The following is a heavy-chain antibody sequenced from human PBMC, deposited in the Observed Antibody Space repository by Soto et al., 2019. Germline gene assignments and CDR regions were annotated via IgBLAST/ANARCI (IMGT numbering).Heavy chain of an antibody. CDR3: PRDRIVVVTAIRDN. J-gene: IGHJ4*01. D-gene: IGHD2-21*02. CDR2: IWYDGSNK. Sequence: GGSLRLSCAASGFTFSSYGMHWVRQAPGKGLVWVAVIWYDGSNKYYADSVKGRFTISRDNSKNTLYLQMNSLRAEDTAVYYCPRDRIVVVTAIRDNWGQEALVTVSS. V-gene: IGHV3-33*01. CDR1: GFTFSSYG.